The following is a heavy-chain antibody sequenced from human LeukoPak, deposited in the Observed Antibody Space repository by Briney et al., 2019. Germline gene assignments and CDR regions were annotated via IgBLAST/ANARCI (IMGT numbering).Heavy chain of an antibody. CDR2: ISSSSSYI. CDR1: GFTFSSYS. Sequence: GGSLRLSCAASGFTFSSYSMTWVRQAPGKGLEWVSSISSSSSYIYYADSVKGRFTISRDNAKNSLYLQMNSLRAEDTAVYYCARDAAYYYGTDVWGQGTTVTVSS. CDR3: ARDAAYYYGTDV. V-gene: IGHV3-21*01. J-gene: IGHJ6*02. D-gene: IGHD6-25*01.